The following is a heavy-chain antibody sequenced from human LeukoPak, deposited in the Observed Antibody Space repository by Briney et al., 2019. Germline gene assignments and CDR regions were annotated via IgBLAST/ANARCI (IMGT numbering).Heavy chain of an antibody. V-gene: IGHV3-30*02. Sequence: PGGSLRLSCAASGFTFSNYGMHWVRQAPGKGLEWVAFIRYDGSNKYYADSVKGRFTISRDNSKNTPYLQMNSLRAEDTAVYYCAKDRVAGTDDFDCWGQGTLVTVSS. J-gene: IGHJ4*02. CDR2: IRYDGSNK. CDR1: GFTFSNYG. D-gene: IGHD1-7*01. CDR3: AKDRVAGTDDFDC.